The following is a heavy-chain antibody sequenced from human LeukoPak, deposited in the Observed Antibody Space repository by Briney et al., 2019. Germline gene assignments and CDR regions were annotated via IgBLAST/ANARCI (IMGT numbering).Heavy chain of an antibody. J-gene: IGHJ4*02. CDR1: GFTFNNHA. V-gene: IGHV3-23*01. Sequence: PGGSLRLSCVASGFTFNNHAMSWVRLAPGKGLEWVLAGGTDGTTYYADSVKGRFTVSRDYSKDTLYLQMNSLRAEDTAIYYCAKRDSSGSYPYYFDSWGQGTLVTVSS. D-gene: IGHD3-22*01. CDR2: GGTDGTT. CDR3: AKRDSSGSYPYYFDS.